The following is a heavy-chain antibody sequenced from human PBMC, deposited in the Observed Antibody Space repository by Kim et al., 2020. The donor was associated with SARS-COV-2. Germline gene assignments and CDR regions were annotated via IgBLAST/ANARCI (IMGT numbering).Heavy chain of an antibody. CDR2: ISSSSSYI. D-gene: IGHD6-19*01. V-gene: IGHV3-21*01. CDR3: ARDLPSGWYDGGDYYYYGMDV. Sequence: GGSLRLSCAASGFTFSSYSMNWVRQAPGKGLEWVSSISSSSSYIYYADSVKGRFTISRDNAKNSLYLQMNSLRAEDTAVYYCARDLPSGWYDGGDYYYYGMDVWGQGTTVTVSS. CDR1: GFTFSSYS. J-gene: IGHJ6*02.